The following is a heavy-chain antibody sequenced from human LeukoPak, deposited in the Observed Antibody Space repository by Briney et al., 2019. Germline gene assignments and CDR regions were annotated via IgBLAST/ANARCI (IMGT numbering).Heavy chain of an antibody. V-gene: IGHV3-23*01. D-gene: IGHD5-18*01. CDR1: GFTFSSYA. J-gene: IGHJ3*02. CDR2: ISGRDGYT. CDR3: AKDQLTGGYNYGYGTFDI. Sequence: PGGSLRLSCAASGFTFSSYAMSWVRQAPGKGLEWVSIISGRDGYTHYADAVKGRSTISRDNSKNTLYLQMNSLRAEDTAVYYCAKDQLTGGYNYGYGTFDILGQGIMVTVSS.